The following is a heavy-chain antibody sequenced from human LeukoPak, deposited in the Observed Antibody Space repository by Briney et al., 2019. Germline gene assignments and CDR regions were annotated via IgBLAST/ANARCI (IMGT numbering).Heavy chain of an antibody. J-gene: IGHJ4*02. V-gene: IGHV1-18*01. CDR3: ARDSRSVRIFGVVNY. Sequence: ASVKVSCKASGYTFTRYGISWVRQAPGQGLEWMGWISAYNGNTNYAQKLQGRVTMTTDTSTSTAYMELRSLRSDDTAVYYCARDSRSVRIFGVVNYWGQGTLVTVSS. CDR2: ISAYNGNT. CDR1: GYTFTRYG. D-gene: IGHD3-3*01.